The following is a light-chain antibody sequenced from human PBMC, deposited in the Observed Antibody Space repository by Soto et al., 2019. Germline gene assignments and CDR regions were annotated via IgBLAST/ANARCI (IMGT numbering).Light chain of an antibody. CDR2: DVS. CDR3: SSYTGSATVV. CDR1: SSDVGGYNY. Sequence: QSALTQPASVSGSPGQSITISCTGTSSDVGGYNYVSWYQQHPGKAPKLIICDVSDRPAGVSNRLSGSKSGNTASLTISGLQAEDEADYYCSSYTGSATVVFGGGT. V-gene: IGLV2-14*01. J-gene: IGLJ2*01.